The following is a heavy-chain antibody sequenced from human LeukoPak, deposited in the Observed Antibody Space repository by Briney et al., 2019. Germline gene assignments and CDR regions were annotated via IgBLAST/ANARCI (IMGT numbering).Heavy chain of an antibody. CDR2: IKQDGSEK. J-gene: IGHJ4*02. D-gene: IGHD6-13*01. CDR1: GFTFSRYW. V-gene: IGHV3-7*04. Sequence: GGSLRLSCAASGFTFSRYWMSWVRQAPGKGLEWVANIKQDGSEKYYVDSVKGRFTISRDNAKNSLYLQMNSLRAEDTAVYYCARVSWGNFDYWGQGTLVTVSS. CDR3: ARVSWGNFDY.